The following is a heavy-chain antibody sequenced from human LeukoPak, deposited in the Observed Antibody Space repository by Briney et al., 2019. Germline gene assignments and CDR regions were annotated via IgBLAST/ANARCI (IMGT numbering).Heavy chain of an antibody. V-gene: IGHV4-61*01. J-gene: IGHJ4*02. D-gene: IGHD6-19*01. Sequence: TSETLSLTCTVSGGSVSSGSYYWSWIRQPPGKGLEWIGYVYYSGTANNNPSLNSRVTVSVDTSKNQFSLRLSSVTAADTAVYYCARAEGSSGRRIFDYWGQGTLVIVSS. CDR3: ARAEGSSGRRIFDY. CDR1: GGSVSSGSYY. CDR2: VYYSGTA.